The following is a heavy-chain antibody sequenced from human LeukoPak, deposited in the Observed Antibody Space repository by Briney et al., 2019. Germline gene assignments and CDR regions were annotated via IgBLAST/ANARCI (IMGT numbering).Heavy chain of an antibody. D-gene: IGHD2-2*01. CDR1: GFTFSSYS. CDR3: ARDRGSSTPYYMDV. CDR2: ISSSSSTI. V-gene: IGHV3-48*01. J-gene: IGHJ6*03. Sequence: GGSLRLSCAASGFTFSSYSMNWVRQAPGKGLEWVSYISSSSSTIYYADSVKGRFTISRDNAKNSLYLQMNSLRAEDTAVYYCARDRGSSTPYYMDVWGKGTTVTVSS.